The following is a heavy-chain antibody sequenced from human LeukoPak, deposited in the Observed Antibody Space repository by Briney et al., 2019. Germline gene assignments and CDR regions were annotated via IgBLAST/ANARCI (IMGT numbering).Heavy chain of an antibody. V-gene: IGHV1-2*02. CDR2: INPNSGGT. CDR1: GYTFTGYY. J-gene: IGHJ5*02. Sequence: ASVKVSCKASGYTFTGYYMHWARQAPGQGLEWMGWINPNSGGTNYAQKFQGRVTMTRDTSISTAYMELSRLRSDDTAVYYCARDWDSEQYCSGGSCYYEGYWFDPWGQGTLVTVSS. CDR3: ARDWDSEQYCSGGSCYYEGYWFDP. D-gene: IGHD2-15*01.